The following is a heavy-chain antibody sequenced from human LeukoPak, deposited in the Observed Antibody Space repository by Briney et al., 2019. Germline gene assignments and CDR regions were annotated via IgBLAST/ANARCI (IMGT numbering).Heavy chain of an antibody. CDR3: ATLTRPWGWFDP. Sequence: SETLSLTCTVSGGSISSYYWSWLRQPPGKGLEWIGYIYYSGSTNYNPSLKSRVTISVDTSKNQFSLKLSSVTAADTAVYYCATLTRPWGWFDPWGQGTLVTVSS. J-gene: IGHJ5*02. CDR1: GGSISSYY. V-gene: IGHV4-59*08. CDR2: IYYSGST. D-gene: IGHD3-16*01.